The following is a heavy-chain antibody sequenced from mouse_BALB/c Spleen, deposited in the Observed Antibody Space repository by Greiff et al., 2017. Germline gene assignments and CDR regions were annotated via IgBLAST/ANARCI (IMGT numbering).Heavy chain of an antibody. J-gene: IGHJ4*01. CDR1: GYSITSDYA. V-gene: IGHV3-2*02. D-gene: IGHD1-1*01. CDR3: ANYDYAMDY. Sequence: EVKLMESGPGLVKPSQSLSLTCTVTGYSITSDYAWNWIRQFPGNKLEWMGYISYSGSTSYNPSLKSRISITRDTSKNQFFLQLNSVTTEDTATYYCANYDYAMDYWGQGTSVTVSS. CDR2: ISYSGST.